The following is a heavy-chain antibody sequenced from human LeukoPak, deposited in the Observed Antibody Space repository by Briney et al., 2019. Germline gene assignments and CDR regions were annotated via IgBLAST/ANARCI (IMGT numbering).Heavy chain of an antibody. CDR3: ARCLSRCNNGFDI. D-gene: IGHD2/OR15-2a*01. CDR1: GASISGYY. CDR2: IYYSGST. J-gene: IGHJ3*02. Sequence: SETLSLTCSVSGASISGYYWSWIRQPPGKGLEWFGHIYYSGSTTYNPSLKSRVTISVDSSKNQFSLRLTSVTAADTAVYYCARCLSRCNNGFDIWGQGTMVTVSS. V-gene: IGHV4-59*01.